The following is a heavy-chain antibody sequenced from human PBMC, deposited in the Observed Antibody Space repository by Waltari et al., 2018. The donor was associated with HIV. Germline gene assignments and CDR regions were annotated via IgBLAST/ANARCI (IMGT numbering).Heavy chain of an antibody. D-gene: IGHD2-15*01. J-gene: IGHJ3*02. CDR3: ARARGWRDSFDI. V-gene: IGHV3-7*03. CDR2: IKQDGSEE. Sequence: EVRLVESGGGLVQPGGSLRLSCAASGFTFSSYWMSWVRQAPGKGLEWVANIKQDGSEEYFVDSVTGRFTISRDNAENSLYLQMNSLRAEDTAVYYCARARGWRDSFDIWGQGTMVTASS. CDR1: GFTFSSYW.